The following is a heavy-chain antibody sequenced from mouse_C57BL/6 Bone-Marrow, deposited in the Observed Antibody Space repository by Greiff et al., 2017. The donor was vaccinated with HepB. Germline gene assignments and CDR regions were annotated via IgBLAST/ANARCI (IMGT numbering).Heavy chain of an antibody. J-gene: IGHJ1*03. CDR1: GFTFSDYG. V-gene: IGHV5-15*01. CDR3: ARPPSSGYRYFDV. CDR2: ISNLAYSI. D-gene: IGHD3-2*02. Sequence: EVKVVESGGGLVQPGGSLKLSCAASGFTFSDYGMAWVRQAPRKGPEWVAFISNLAYSIYYADTVTGRFTISRENAKNTLYLEMSSLRSEDTAMYYCARPPSSGYRYFDVWGTGTTVTVSS.